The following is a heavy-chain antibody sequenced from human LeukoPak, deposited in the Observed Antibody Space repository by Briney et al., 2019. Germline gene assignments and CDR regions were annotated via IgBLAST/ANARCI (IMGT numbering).Heavy chain of an antibody. CDR3: AKDSLVTKIRNYYYYGMDV. Sequence: PGRSLRLSCAASGFTFDDYAMHWVRQAPGKGLEWVSGLSWNSGSIGYADSVKGRFTISRDNAKNSLYLQMNSLRAEDTALYYCAKDSLVTKIRNYYYYGMDVWGQGTTVTVSS. V-gene: IGHV3-9*01. CDR2: LSWNSGSI. D-gene: IGHD3-9*01. J-gene: IGHJ6*02. CDR1: GFTFDDYA.